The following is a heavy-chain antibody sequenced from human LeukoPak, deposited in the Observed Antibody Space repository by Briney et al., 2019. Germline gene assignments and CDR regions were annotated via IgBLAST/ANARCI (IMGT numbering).Heavy chain of an antibody. V-gene: IGHV4-34*01. CDR3: ARGLRGSSWYVGYNWFDP. CDR2: INHSGST. J-gene: IGHJ5*02. CDR1: GGSSSGYY. D-gene: IGHD6-13*01. Sequence: SETLSLTCAVYGGSSSGYYWSWIRQPPGKGLEWIGEINHSGSTNYNPSLKSRVTISVDTSKNQFSLKLSSVTAADTAVYYCARGLRGSSWYVGYNWFDPWGQGTLVTVSS.